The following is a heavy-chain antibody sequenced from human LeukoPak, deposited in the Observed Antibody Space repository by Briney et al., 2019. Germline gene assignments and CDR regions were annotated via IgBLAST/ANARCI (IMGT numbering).Heavy chain of an antibody. Sequence: ASVKVSCKASGYTFTSYGISWVRQAPGQGLERMGWISAYNGNTNYAQKPQGRVTMTTDTSTSTAYMELRSLRSDDTAVYYCARECVDCSSTSCYNWFDPWGQGTLVTVSS. D-gene: IGHD2-2*01. CDR2: ISAYNGNT. J-gene: IGHJ5*02. V-gene: IGHV1-18*01. CDR1: GYTFTSYG. CDR3: ARECVDCSSTSCYNWFDP.